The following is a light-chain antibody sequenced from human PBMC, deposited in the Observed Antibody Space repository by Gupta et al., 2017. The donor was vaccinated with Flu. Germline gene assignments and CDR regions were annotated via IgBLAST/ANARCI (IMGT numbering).Light chain of an antibody. V-gene: IGKV3-15*01. CDR3: QQYNNWPRT. CDR2: GAS. Sequence: EIVMTQSPATLSVSTGERATLSCRASQSVSSNLAWYQQKPGQAPRLLISGASTRATGIPARFSGSGSGTEFTLTISSLQSEDFAVYDCQQYNNWPRTFGQGTKVEIK. J-gene: IGKJ1*01. CDR1: QSVSSN.